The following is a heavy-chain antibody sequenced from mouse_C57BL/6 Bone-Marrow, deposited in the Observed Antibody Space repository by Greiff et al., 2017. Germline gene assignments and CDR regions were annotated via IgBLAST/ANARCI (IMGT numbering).Heavy chain of an antibody. J-gene: IGHJ4*01. CDR3: ASSYYYGSSYVHAMDY. D-gene: IGHD1-1*01. V-gene: IGHV1-53*01. CDR1: GYTFTSYW. Sequence: QVQLQQPGTELVKPGASVKLSCKASGYTFTSYWMHWVKQRPGQGLEWIGNINPSNGGTNYNEKFKSKATLTVDKSSSTAYMQLSRLTSEDSAVYYCASSYYYGSSYVHAMDYWGQGTSVTVSS. CDR2: INPSNGGT.